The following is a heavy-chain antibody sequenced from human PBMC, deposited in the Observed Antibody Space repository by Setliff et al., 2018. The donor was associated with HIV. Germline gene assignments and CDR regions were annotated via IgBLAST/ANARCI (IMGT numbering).Heavy chain of an antibody. V-gene: IGHV4-59*01. D-gene: IGHD2-8*01. CDR1: GGSIGGYY. J-gene: IGHJ6*03. CDR3: ARSRPRSMDFYMDV. Sequence: SETLSLTCTVSGGSIGGYYWSWIRQPPGTGLEWLGCIYSGGSTNYNPSLKSRVTVSLDTSQNQFSLNLSSVTAADTAVYHCARSRPRSMDFYMDVWGKGTTVTVSS. CDR2: IYSGGST.